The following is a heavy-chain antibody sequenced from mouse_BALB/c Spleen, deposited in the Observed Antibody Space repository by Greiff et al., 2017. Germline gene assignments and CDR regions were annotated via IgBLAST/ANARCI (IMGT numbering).Heavy chain of an antibody. J-gene: IGHJ3*01. CDR3: ARKGNYRYWFAY. Sequence: VQLQQSGPELVKPGASVKMSCKASGYTFTDYVISWVKQRTGQGLEWIGEIYPGSGSTYYNEKFKGKATLTADKSSNTAYMQLSSLTSEDSAVYFCARKGNYRYWFAYWGQGTLVTVSA. CDR2: IYPGSGST. CDR1: GYTFTDYV. V-gene: IGHV1-77*01. D-gene: IGHD2-14*01.